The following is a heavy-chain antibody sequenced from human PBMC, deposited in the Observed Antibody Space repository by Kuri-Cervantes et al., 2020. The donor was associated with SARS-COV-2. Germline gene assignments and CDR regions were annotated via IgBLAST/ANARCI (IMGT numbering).Heavy chain of an antibody. J-gene: IGHJ4*02. CDR2: IGSYGVTA. V-gene: IGHV3-23*01. D-gene: IGHD5-24*01. CDR3: AKEGGHNEIEY. CDR1: GLTFSSYD. Sequence: GESLKISCAASGLTFSSYDMSWVRQAPGKGLEWVSGIGSYGVTAYYADSVKGRFAISRDNSKNTLSLQLNSLRAEDTAIYYCAKEGGHNEIEYWGQGTLVTVSS.